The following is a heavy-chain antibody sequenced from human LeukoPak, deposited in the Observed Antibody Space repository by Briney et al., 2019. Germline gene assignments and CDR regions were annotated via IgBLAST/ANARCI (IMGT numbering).Heavy chain of an antibody. D-gene: IGHD3-10*01. CDR1: GFTFDDYG. Sequence: PGGSLRLSCAASGFTFDDYGMDWVRQAPRKGLEWVSLISWEGDTTYYADSVRGRFTIPRDNSKNSLYLQMNSLRTEDTAFYYCTRDTDYGSATNYFDYWGQGTLVSVSS. CDR2: ISWEGDTT. J-gene: IGHJ4*02. CDR3: TRDTDYGSATNYFDY. V-gene: IGHV3-43*01.